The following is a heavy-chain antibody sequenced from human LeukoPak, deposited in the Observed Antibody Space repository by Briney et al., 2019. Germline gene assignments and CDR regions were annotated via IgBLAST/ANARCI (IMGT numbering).Heavy chain of an antibody. CDR1: GFTFSSYW. D-gene: IGHD3-10*01. Sequence: SGGSLRLSCAASGFTFSSYWMTWVRQAPGKGLEYVSGISNNGGSTFYANSVKGRFTISRDNSKNTLYLQMGSLRADDMAVYYCARPIYGSADYNGMDVWGQGTTVTVSS. CDR2: ISNNGGST. V-gene: IGHV3-64*01. CDR3: ARPIYGSADYNGMDV. J-gene: IGHJ6*02.